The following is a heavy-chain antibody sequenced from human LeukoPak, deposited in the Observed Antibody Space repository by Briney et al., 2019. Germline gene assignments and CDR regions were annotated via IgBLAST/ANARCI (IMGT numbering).Heavy chain of an antibody. D-gene: IGHD6-13*01. CDR2: ISIGGSTT. V-gene: IGHV3-48*03. CDR1: GFTFSSYE. J-gene: IGHJ6*02. CDR3: ARVQQPSGIQGYYYGMDV. Sequence: GGSLRLSCAASGFTFSSYEMKWVRQAPGKGLDGVSYISIGGSTTYYADSVKGRFTISRDNAKNSLYLQMNSLRAEDTAVYYCARVQQPSGIQGYYYGMDVWGQGTTVTVSS.